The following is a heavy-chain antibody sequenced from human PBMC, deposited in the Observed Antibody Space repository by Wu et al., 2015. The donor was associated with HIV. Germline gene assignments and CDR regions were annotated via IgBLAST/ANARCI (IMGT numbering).Heavy chain of an antibody. V-gene: IGHV1-18*01. Sequence: QVQLVQSEAEVKKPGASVKVSCKASGYTFTTYGISWVRQAPGRGLEWMGWVNTNSDNTYRAREFQGRVTLTTDTSTNTAYMELKNLRLDDTAIYYCARDEYSSGWPHWFGPWGQGTRVTVSS. CDR3: ARDEYSSGWPHWFGP. CDR1: GYTFTTYG. D-gene: IGHD6-19*01. J-gene: IGHJ5*02. CDR2: VNTNSDNT.